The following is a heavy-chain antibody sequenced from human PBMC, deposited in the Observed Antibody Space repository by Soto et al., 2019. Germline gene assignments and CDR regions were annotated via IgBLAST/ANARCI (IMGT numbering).Heavy chain of an antibody. D-gene: IGHD4-17*01. V-gene: IGHV3-30-3*01. CDR3: ARAPSRGVTTSWYFDL. CDR2: ISYDGSNK. CDR1: GFTFSSYA. Sequence: ESGGGVVQPGRSLRLSCAASGFTFSSYAMHWVRQAPGKGLEWVAVISYDGSNKYYADSVKGRFTISRDNSKNTLYLQMNSLRAEDTAVYYCARAPSRGVTTSWYFDLWGRGTLVTVSS. J-gene: IGHJ2*01.